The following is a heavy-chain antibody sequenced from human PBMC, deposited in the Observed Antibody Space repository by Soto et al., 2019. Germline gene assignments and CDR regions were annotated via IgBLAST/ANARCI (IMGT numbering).Heavy chain of an antibody. V-gene: IGHV1-18*01. Sequence: QVQLVQSGAEVKKPGASVKVSCKASGYTFTSYGISWVRQAPGQGLEWMGWISAYNGNTNYAQKLQGRVTMTTDTTTSTPYMELRSLRSDDTALYYCARSLGDILPGGWGQGTLVTVSS. CDR2: ISAYNGNT. D-gene: IGHD3-9*01. CDR1: GYTFTSYG. CDR3: ARSLGDILPGG. J-gene: IGHJ4*02.